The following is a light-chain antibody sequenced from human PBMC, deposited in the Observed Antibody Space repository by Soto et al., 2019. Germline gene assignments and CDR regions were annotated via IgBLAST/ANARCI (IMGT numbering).Light chain of an antibody. CDR3: LQYYEWPPWT. CDR2: GAS. J-gene: IGKJ1*01. Sequence: LVMTQSPATLSVSPGERATLSCRASQSVSNNLAWYQQKRGQAPRLLISGASTRATGIPTRFSGSGSGTEFTLTISSLQSEDFAVYYCLQYYEWPPWTFGQGTKVDIK. V-gene: IGKV3-15*01. CDR1: QSVSNN.